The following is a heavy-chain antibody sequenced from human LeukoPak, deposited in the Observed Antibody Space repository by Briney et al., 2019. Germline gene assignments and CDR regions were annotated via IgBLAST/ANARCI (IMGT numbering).Heavy chain of an antibody. CDR3: ARFPHYYDSSNSYVRFYFDY. D-gene: IGHD3-22*01. J-gene: IGHJ4*02. CDR1: GYSIRTDYY. Sequence: SETLSLICTVSGYSIRTDYYWGWIRQPPGKGPEWIGSIYHSGTTYYNPSLKSRVTISVDTSKNQFSLKLSSVTAADTAVYYCARFPHYYDSSNSYVRFYFDYWAQGSLVTVSS. V-gene: IGHV4-38-2*02. CDR2: IYHSGTT.